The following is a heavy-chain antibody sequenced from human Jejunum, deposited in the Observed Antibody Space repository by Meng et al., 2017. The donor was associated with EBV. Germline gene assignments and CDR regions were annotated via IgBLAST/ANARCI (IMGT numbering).Heavy chain of an antibody. J-gene: IGHJ4*02. CDR1: GFTFSGFA. Sequence: QVQLVECGGGVVQPGRSLRLSCEASGFTFSGFAMHWVRQAPGKGLEWVALTSYDETDKYYADSVKGRFIISRDNSNNTLSLQMNSLRAEDSAVYYCARGGGSRSWSFDYWGQGTLVTGSS. CDR2: TSYDETDK. D-gene: IGHD6-13*01. CDR3: ARGGGSRSWSFDY. V-gene: IGHV3-30-3*01.